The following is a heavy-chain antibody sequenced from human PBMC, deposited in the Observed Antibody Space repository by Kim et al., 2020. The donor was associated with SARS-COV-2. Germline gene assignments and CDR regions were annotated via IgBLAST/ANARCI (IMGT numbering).Heavy chain of an antibody. CDR1: GFTFSTAG. CDR3: ARDLRKGRYFDY. J-gene: IGHJ4*02. Sequence: GGSLRPSCAASGFTFSTAGMHWVRQAPGKGLEWVAIIWYDGSKISYTDSVKGRFTISRDNSKNTLYLQMNSLRAEDTAVYFCARDLRKGRYFDYWGQGTLVTVSS. CDR2: IWYDGSKI. V-gene: IGHV3-33*01.